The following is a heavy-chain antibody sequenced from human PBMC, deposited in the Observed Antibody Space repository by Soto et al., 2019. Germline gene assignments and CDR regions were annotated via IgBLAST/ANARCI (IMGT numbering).Heavy chain of an antibody. D-gene: IGHD2-2*02. CDR1: GASISSYY. CDR2: IYYSGST. CDR3: ARGGPQRDIVVVPAAINWFDP. Sequence: PETLSLTCTVSGASISSYYWSWIRPPPGKGLEWIGYIYYSGSTNYNPSLKSRVTISVDTSKKQFSLKLSTVTAADTAVYYCARGGPQRDIVVVPAAINWFDPWGQGTLVTVSS. V-gene: IGHV4-59*01. J-gene: IGHJ5*02.